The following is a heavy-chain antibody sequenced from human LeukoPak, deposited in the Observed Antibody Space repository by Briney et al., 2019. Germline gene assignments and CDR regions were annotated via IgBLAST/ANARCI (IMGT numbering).Heavy chain of an antibody. CDR1: GGTFSSYA. J-gene: IGHJ4*02. CDR3: ASLFLSSSGSPGYFDY. CDR2: IIPIFGTA. Sequence: ASVKVSCKASGGTFSSYAISWVRQAPGQGLEWMGGIIPIFGTASYAQKFQGRVTITTDESTSTAYMELSSLRSEDTAVYYCASLFLSSSGSPGYFDYWGQGTLVTVSS. V-gene: IGHV1-69*05. D-gene: IGHD3-22*01.